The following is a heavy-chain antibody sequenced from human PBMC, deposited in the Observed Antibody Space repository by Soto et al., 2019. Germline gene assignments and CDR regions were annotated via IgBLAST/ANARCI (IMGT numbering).Heavy chain of an antibody. CDR1: GGSISSGSFY. CDR3: ARHWEQWLGYIDY. CDR2: IYYTRNT. Sequence: QLQLQESGPGLVKPSETLSLTCTVSGGSISSGSFYWGWIRQPPGKGLEWIGSIYYTRNTYYNPSLKSRVTISVDSSKNQFSLKLSSVTAADTAVYYCARHWEQWLGYIDYWGQETLVAVSS. V-gene: IGHV4-39*01. J-gene: IGHJ4*02. D-gene: IGHD6-19*01.